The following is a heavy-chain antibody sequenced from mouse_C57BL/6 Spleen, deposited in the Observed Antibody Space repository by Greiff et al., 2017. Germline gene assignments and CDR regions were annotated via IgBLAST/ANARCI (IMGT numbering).Heavy chain of an antibody. CDR2: IHPNSGST. CDR3: ARSGRGSTLFDY. V-gene: IGHV1-64*01. Sequence: QVQLQQPGAELVKPGASVKLSCKVSGYTFTSYWMHWVKQRPGQGLEWIGMIHPNSGSTNYNEKFKSKATLTVDKSSSTAYMQLSSLTSEDSAVYYCARSGRGSTLFDYWGQGTTLTVSS. J-gene: IGHJ2*01. D-gene: IGHD1-1*01. CDR1: GYTFTSYW.